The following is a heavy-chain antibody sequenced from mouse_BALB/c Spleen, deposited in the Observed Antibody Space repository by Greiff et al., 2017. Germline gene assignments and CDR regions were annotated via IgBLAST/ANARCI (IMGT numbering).Heavy chain of an antibody. J-gene: IGHJ3*01. CDR3: ARGYYGNWFAY. D-gene: IGHD2-1*01. V-gene: IGHV5-4*02. CDR2: ISDGGSYT. CDR1: GFTFSDYY. Sequence: EVQGVESGGGLVKPGGSLKLSCAASGFTFSDYYMYWVRQTPEKRLEWVATISDGGSYTYYPDSVKGRFTISRDNAKNNLYLQMSSLKSEDTAMYYCARGYYGNWFAYWGQGTLVTVSA.